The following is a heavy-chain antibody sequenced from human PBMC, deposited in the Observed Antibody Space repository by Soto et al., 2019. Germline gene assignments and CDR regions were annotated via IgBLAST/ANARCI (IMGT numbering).Heavy chain of an antibody. V-gene: IGHV4-34*08. J-gene: IGHJ5*02. D-gene: IGHD2-2*02. CDR3: ATRTYCSSTSCYKDNWFDP. CDR2: INHSGST. CDR1: GFTLSRYG. Sequence: PGGSLRLSCAASGFTLSRYGMHWIRQPPGKGLEWIGEINHSGSTNYNPSLKSRVTISVDTSKNQFSLKLSSVTAADTAVYYCATRTYCSSTSCYKDNWFDPWGQGTLVTVSS.